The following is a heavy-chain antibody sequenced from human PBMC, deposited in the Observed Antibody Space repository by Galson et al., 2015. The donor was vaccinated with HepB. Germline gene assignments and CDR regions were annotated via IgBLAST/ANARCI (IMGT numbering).Heavy chain of an antibody. CDR2: ISSSSSYI. J-gene: IGHJ6*02. CDR3: ARDLEWVPDSDTVHYYYGMDV. CDR1: GFTFSSYS. D-gene: IGHD4-17*01. Sequence: SLRLSCAASGFTFSSYSMNWVRQAPGKGLEWVSSISSSSSYIYYADSVKGRFTISRDNAKNSLYLQMNSLRAEDTAVYYCARDLEWVPDSDTVHYYYGMDVWGQGTTVTVSS. V-gene: IGHV3-21*01.